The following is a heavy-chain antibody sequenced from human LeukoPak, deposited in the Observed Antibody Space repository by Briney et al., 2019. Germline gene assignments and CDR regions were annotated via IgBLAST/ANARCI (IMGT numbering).Heavy chain of an antibody. V-gene: IGHV4-4*07. CDR1: GGSISTNY. CDR2: IFASGST. J-gene: IGHJ6*03. CDR3: ARGAGYSREVNHYHYMDV. D-gene: IGHD5-12*01. Sequence: NSSETLSLTCTVSGGSISTNYWSWIRQPAGKGLEWIGRIFASGSTNYNPSLKGRVTMSVDTSKNQFSLKLTSVTAADTAVYYCARGAGYSREVNHYHYMDVWGKGTTVTVSS.